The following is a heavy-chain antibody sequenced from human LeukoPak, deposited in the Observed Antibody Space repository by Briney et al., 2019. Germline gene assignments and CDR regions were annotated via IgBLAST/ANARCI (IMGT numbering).Heavy chain of an antibody. Sequence: GSLRLSCAASGFTVSSNYMSWVRQAPGKGLEWVSVIYSGGSTYYADSVKGRFTISRDNSKDTLYPQMNSLRAEDAAVYFCAKAPVTSCRGAYCYPFDSWGQGTLVTVSS. CDR1: GFTVSSNY. J-gene: IGHJ4*02. D-gene: IGHD2-21*01. V-gene: IGHV3-66*01. CDR2: IYSGGST. CDR3: AKAPVTSCRGAYCYPFDS.